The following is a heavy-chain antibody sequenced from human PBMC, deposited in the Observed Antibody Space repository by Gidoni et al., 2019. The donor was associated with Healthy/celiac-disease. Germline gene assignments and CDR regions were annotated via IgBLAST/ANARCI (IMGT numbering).Heavy chain of an antibody. CDR1: GFTLISYD. J-gene: IGHJ4*02. D-gene: IGHD6-13*01. Sequence: EVQLVESGGGLVQPGGSLRLSCAASGFTLISYDMHWVRQATGKGLQLVSAIGTAGDTYYPGSVKGRFTISRENAKNSLYLQMNSLRAGDTAVYYCARSGSPHSSSWYYFDYWGQGTLVTVSS. CDR2: IGTAGDT. CDR3: ARSGSPHSSSWYYFDY. V-gene: IGHV3-13*01.